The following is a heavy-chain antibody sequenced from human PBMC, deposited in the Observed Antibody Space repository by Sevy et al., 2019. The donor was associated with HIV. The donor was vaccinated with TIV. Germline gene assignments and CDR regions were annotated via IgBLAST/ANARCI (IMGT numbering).Heavy chain of an antibody. Sequence: SETLSLTCTVSGGSISSYYWSWIRQPPGKGLEWFGFIYYSGSTDYNPSLKSRVTISVDTSETQCSLKLSSVTAPDTAVYYCARVGSDWALDHWGQGTLVTVSS. CDR3: ARVGSDWALDH. D-gene: IGHD3-9*01. CDR1: GGSISSYY. V-gene: IGHV4-59*01. CDR2: IYYSGST. J-gene: IGHJ5*02.